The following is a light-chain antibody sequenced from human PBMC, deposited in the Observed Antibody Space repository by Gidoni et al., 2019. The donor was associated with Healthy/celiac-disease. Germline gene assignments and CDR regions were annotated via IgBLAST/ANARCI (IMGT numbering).Light chain of an antibody. CDR3: QQSSNTPIT. CDR2: AAS. J-gene: IGKJ5*01. Sequence: IQTTQSLSSLPASVGDRVTITCRASQSISSYLNWYQQKPGKAPKLLIYAASSLQSGVPPRFSGSGSGTDFTLTSSSLQPEDFATYYCQQSSNTPITFGQGTQLEIK. V-gene: IGKV1-39*01. CDR1: QSISSY.